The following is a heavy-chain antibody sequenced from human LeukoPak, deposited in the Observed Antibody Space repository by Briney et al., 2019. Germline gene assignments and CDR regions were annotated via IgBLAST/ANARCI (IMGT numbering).Heavy chain of an antibody. J-gene: IGHJ6*03. V-gene: IGHV1-2*02. CDR1: GYTFTGYY. CDR2: INPNSGGT. D-gene: IGHD2-2*01. CDR3: ARGPYCSSTSCMREDYYYYMDV. Sequence: ASVKVSCKASGYTFTGYYMHWVRQAPGQGLEWMGLINPNSGGTNYAQKFQGRVTMTRDTSISTAYMELSRLRSDDTAVYYCARGPYCSSTSCMREDYYYYMDVWGKGTTVTVSS.